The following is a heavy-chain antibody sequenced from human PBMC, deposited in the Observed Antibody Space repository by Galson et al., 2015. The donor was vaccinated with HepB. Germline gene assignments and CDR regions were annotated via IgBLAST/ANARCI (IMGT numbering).Heavy chain of an antibody. CDR1: GYTFTGYY. V-gene: IGHV1-2*04. CDR3: ARDGGYSGYDYSMDV. D-gene: IGHD5-12*01. Sequence: SVKVSCKASGYTFTGYYMHWVRQAPGQGLEWMGWINPNSGGTNYAQKFQGWVTMTRDTSISTAYMELSRLRSDDTAVYYCARDGGYSGYDYSMDVWGQGTTVTVSS. CDR2: INPNSGGT. J-gene: IGHJ6*02.